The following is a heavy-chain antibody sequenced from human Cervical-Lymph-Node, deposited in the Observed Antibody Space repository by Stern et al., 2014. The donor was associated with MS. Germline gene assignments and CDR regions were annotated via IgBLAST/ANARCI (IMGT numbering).Heavy chain of an antibody. CDR1: GYTFTDYY. V-gene: IGHV1-2*06. J-gene: IGHJ3*02. D-gene: IGHD3-10*01. CDR3: AREGSVTNALDI. CDR2: INPHNGGI. Sequence: QMQLVQSGAEVKNPGASVRVSCKASGYTFTDYYFHWVRQSSGQGLEWMGRINPHNGGIDYAQKFQGRVTITRDRSINTAYMHLSSLTSDDAAVYYCAREGSVTNALDIWGQGTMVSVSS.